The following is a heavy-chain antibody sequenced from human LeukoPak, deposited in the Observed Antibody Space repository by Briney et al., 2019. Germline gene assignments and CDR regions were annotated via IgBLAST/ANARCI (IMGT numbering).Heavy chain of an antibody. CDR2: IYYSGST. J-gene: IGHJ4*02. V-gene: IGHV4-39*07. Sequence: KPSETLSLTCTVSGGSISSSSYYWGWIRQPPGKGLEWIGSIYYSGSTYSNPSLQSRVTISVDTSKNQFSLKLSSVTAADTAVYYCARRSGAYGSGSYYIPRTYYFDYWGQGTLVTVSS. CDR3: ARRSGAYGSGSYYIPRTYYFDY. CDR1: GGSISSSSYY. D-gene: IGHD3-10*01.